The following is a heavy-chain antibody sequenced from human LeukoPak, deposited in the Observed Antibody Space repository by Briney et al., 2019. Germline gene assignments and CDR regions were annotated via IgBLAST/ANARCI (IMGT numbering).Heavy chain of an antibody. CDR1: GGSISGYY. CDR2: IYYSGST. J-gene: IGHJ4*02. V-gene: IGHV4-59*01. Sequence: PSETLSLTCTVSGGSISGYYWSWLRQPPGKGLEWIGYIYYSGSTNYNPSLKSRLTISVDTSKNQFSLKLSSVTAADTAVYYCARVRGNYFPDYWGQGTLVTVSS. D-gene: IGHD4-11*01. CDR3: ARVRGNYFPDY.